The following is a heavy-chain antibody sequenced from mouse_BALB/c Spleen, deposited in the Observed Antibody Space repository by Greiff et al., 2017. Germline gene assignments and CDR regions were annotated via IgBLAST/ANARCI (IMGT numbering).Heavy chain of an antibody. D-gene: IGHD2-10*02. J-gene: IGHJ4*01. CDR1: GFDFSRYW. V-gene: IGHV4-1*02. Sequence: EVQGVESGGGLVQPGGSLKLSCAASGFDFSRYWMSWVRQAPGKGLEWIGEINPDSSTINYTPSLKDKFIISRDNAKNTLYLQMSKVRSEDTALYYCARQYGNYVDAMDYWGQGTSVTVSS. CDR2: INPDSSTI. CDR3: ARQYGNYVDAMDY.